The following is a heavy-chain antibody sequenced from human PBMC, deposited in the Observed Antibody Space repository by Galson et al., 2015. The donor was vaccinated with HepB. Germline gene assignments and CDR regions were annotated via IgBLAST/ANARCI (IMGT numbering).Heavy chain of an antibody. CDR3: AKDGQRVTMIVVVMSYFDY. D-gene: IGHD3-22*01. V-gene: IGHV3-23*01. Sequence: SLRLSCAASGFTFSSYAMSWVRQAPGKGLEWVSAISGSGGSTYYADSVKGRFTISRDNSKNTLYLQMNSLRAEDTAVYYCAKDGQRVTMIVVVMSYFDYWGQGTLVTVSS. J-gene: IGHJ4*02. CDR2: ISGSGGST. CDR1: GFTFSSYA.